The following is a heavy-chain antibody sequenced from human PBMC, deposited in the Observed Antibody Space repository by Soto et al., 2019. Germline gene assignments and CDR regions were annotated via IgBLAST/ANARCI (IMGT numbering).Heavy chain of an antibody. D-gene: IGHD3-3*01. CDR1: GYTFTSYD. V-gene: IGHV1-8*01. Sequence: ASVKVSCKASGYTFTSYDINWVRQATGQGLEWMGWMNPNSGNTGYAQKFQGRVTMTRNTSISTAYMELSSLRSEDTAVYYCARGITIFGVVIVGYYYYGMGVWGQGTTVTVSS. CDR3: ARGITIFGVVIVGYYYYGMGV. CDR2: MNPNSGNT. J-gene: IGHJ6*02.